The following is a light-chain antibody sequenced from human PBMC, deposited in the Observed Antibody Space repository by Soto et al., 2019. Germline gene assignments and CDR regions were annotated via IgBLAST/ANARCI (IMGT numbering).Light chain of an antibody. CDR2: DAS. CDR1: QSVSSY. Sequence: EIVLTQSPATLSLSPGERATLSCRASQSVSSYLDWYQQKPGQAPRLLIYDASKRAAGIPTRFSGSGSGTVCTLTISLLEPEDSAAYCYQQCSTRWTFGQGTKVEIK. J-gene: IGKJ1*01. CDR3: QQCSTRWT. V-gene: IGKV3-11*01.